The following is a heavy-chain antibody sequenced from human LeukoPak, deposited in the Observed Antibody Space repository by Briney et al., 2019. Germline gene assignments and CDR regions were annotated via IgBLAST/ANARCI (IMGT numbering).Heavy chain of an antibody. CDR3: ARGRTMVRGVMFDY. CDR2: INHSGST. J-gene: IGHJ4*02. D-gene: IGHD3-10*01. Sequence: PSETLSLTCAVYGGSFSGYCWSWIRQPPGKGLEWIGEINHSGSTNYNPSLKSRVTISVDTSKNQFSLKLSSVTAADTAVYYCARGRTMVRGVMFDYWGQGTLVTVSS. CDR1: GGSFSGYC. V-gene: IGHV4-34*01.